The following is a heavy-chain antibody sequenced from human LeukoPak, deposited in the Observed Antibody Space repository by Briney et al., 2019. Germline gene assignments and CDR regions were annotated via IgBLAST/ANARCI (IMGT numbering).Heavy chain of an antibody. CDR3: AKDGPLLWFGPTDA. V-gene: IGHV3-23*01. CDR1: GFTFSTYG. Sequence: GGSLRLSCVASGFTFSTYGMSWVRQAPGKGLEWSAAVSSTGSGTYYPDSLKGRFIISRDNSQNTVFLQMNSLRPEDTAFYFCAKDGPLLWFGPTDAWGQGILVTVSS. J-gene: IGHJ5*02. D-gene: IGHD3-10*01. CDR2: VSSTGSGT.